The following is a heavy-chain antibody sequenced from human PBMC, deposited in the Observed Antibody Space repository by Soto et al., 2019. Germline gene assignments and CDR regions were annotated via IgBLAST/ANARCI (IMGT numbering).Heavy chain of an antibody. V-gene: IGHV3-23*01. Sequence: LRLSFAASGFTFISYAMSWVRQAPGKGLELVSAIIGSGGSTYYAESVKGRFTISRDNSKNTLYLQMNSLIAEDTAVYYCARSQHSSSWYYYCYGMAVWAPGTTVTVSS. CDR1: GFTFISYA. J-gene: IGHJ6*02. CDR2: IIGSGGST. CDR3: ARSQHSSSWYYYCYGMAV. D-gene: IGHD6-13*01.